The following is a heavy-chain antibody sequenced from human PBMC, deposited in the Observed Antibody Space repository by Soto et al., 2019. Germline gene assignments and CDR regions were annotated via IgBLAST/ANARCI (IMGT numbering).Heavy chain of an antibody. CDR3: AREVHHRYFDL. CDR1: GGSFSDYY. CDR2: INHSGST. V-gene: IGHV4-34*01. Sequence: QVRLQQWGAGLLKPSETLPLTCAVYGGSFSDYYWSWIRQPPGKGLEWIGEINHSGSTNYNPSLKSPVTIPVDSSRNQFSLKLNSVTAAHTAVYYCAREVHHRYFDLWGRGTPVTDS. J-gene: IGHJ2*01. D-gene: IGHD3-10*01.